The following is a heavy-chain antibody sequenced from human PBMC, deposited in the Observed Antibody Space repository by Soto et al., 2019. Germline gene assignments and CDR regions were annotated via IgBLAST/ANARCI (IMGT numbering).Heavy chain of an antibody. CDR2: IYYSGST. J-gene: IGHJ4*02. D-gene: IGHD6-13*01. CDR3: ARLYSSSSNLLDY. V-gene: IGHV4-59*01. Sequence: QVQLQESGPGLVKPSETLSLTCTVSGGSISSYYWSWIRQPPGKGLEWIGYIYYSGSTNFNPSLKSRVTISVDTSKNQFSLKLSSVTAADTAVYYCARLYSSSSNLLDYWGQGTLVTVSS. CDR1: GGSISSYY.